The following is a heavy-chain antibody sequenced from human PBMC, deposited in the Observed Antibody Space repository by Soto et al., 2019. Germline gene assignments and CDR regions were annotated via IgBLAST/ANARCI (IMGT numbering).Heavy chain of an antibody. CDR1: GYTFTTYG. CDR2: ISAYNGGT. D-gene: IGHD6-13*01. J-gene: IGHJ4*02. V-gene: IGHV1-18*01. CDR3: ARATNASNWDY. Sequence: ASVKVSCKTSGYTFTTYGIRWVRQAPRQGLEWMGWISAYNGGTNYAQKFQDRLTMTTDTSTSTAYMELRSLRSDDTAVYFCARATNASNWDYWGQGTLVTVSS.